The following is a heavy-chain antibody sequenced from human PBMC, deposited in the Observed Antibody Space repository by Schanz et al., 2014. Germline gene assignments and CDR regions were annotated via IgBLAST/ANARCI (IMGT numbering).Heavy chain of an antibody. V-gene: IGHV3-30*18. CDR3: AKQHVVRGLIYLNWFDS. CDR1: GFTFSTHA. D-gene: IGHD3-10*01. J-gene: IGHJ5*01. Sequence: VQLVESGGGVVQPGRSLRLSCAASGFTFSTHAMHWVRQAPGKGLEWVALVSSDGNNDYYTDSVKGRFTISRDNSKNTVHLQMNSQRADDTAVYYCAKQHVVRGLIYLNWFDSWGQGTLVTVSP. CDR2: VSSDGNND.